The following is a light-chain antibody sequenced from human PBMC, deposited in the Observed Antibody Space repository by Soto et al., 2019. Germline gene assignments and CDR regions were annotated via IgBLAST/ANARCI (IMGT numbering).Light chain of an antibody. Sequence: EIVMTQSPATLSVSPGERATLSCRASQSVNINLAWYQQKPGQAPRLLIYGTSTRATGVPARFSGSGSGTEFTLTISNLQSEDFAVYYCQQYNSYSHTFGPGTKVDIK. J-gene: IGKJ3*01. CDR1: QSVNIN. CDR2: GTS. CDR3: QQYNSYSHT. V-gene: IGKV3-15*01.